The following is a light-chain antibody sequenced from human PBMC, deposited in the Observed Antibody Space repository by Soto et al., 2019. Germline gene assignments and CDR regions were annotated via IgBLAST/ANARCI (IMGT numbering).Light chain of an antibody. V-gene: IGLV1-44*01. CDR2: SNS. CDR1: SSNIGGNT. J-gene: IGLJ2*01. Sequence: QSVLTQPPSASGTPGQRVTISCSGGSSNIGGNTVNWYQQLPGPAPKLIIFSNSQRPSGVPDRFSGSKSGTSASLAIGGPQYEDEAAYYCSTWDDSLNGPLFGGGTKLTVL. CDR3: STWDDSLNGPL.